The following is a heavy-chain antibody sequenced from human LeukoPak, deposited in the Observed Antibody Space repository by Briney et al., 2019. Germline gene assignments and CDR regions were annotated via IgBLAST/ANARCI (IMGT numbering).Heavy chain of an antibody. CDR3: ARAYSSSRIPSAGRYYFDY. V-gene: IGHV3-33*01. D-gene: IGHD6-6*01. CDR1: GFTFSSYG. Sequence: PGGSLRLSCAASGFTFSSYGMHWVRQAPGKGLEWVAVIWYDGSNKYYADSVKGRFTISRDNSKNTLYLQMNSLRAEDTAVYYCARAYSSSRIPSAGRYYFDYWGQGTLVTVSS. J-gene: IGHJ4*02. CDR2: IWYDGSNK.